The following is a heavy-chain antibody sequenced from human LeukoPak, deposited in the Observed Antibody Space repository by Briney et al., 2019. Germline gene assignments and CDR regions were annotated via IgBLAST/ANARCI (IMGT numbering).Heavy chain of an antibody. V-gene: IGHV1-2*02. D-gene: IGHD5-12*01. CDR1: GYTFTGYY. Sequence: ASVKVSCKASGYTFTGYYMHWVRQAPGQGLEWMGWINPNSGGTNYAQKFQARVTMTRDTSISTAYMELNSLRSDDTAVYYCARTSRYSGYDRFDYWGQGTLVTVSS. J-gene: IGHJ4*02. CDR3: ARTSRYSGYDRFDY. CDR2: INPNSGGT.